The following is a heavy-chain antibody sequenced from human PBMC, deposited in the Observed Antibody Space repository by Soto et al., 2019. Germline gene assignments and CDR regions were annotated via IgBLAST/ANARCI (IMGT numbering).Heavy chain of an antibody. CDR3: AAGPSGLRLKSYYYYMDV. CDR1: GGTFSSYA. Sequence: ASVKVSCKASGGTFSSYAISWVRQAPGQGLEWMGGIIPIFGTANYAQKFQGRVTITADESTSTAYMELSSLRSEDTAVYYCAAGPSGLRLKSYYYYMDVWGKGTTVTVSS. J-gene: IGHJ6*03. D-gene: IGHD5-12*01. CDR2: IIPIFGTA. V-gene: IGHV1-69*13.